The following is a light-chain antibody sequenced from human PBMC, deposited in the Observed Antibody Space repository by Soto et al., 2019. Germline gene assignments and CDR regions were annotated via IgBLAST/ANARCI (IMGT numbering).Light chain of an antibody. CDR1: QSVSSNY. Sequence: ESVLTQSPGTLSLPAGVRATLSCRASQSVSSNYLAWYQQKPGQAPRLLIYGASTRATGIPDRFSGSGSGTDFTLTISRLEPEDFAVYYCQESPRTFGQGTKVDI. V-gene: IGKV3-20*01. CDR2: GAS. J-gene: IGKJ1*01. CDR3: QESPRT.